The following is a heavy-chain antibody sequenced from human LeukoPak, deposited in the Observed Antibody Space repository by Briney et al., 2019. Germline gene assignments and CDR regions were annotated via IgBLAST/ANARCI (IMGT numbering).Heavy chain of an antibody. J-gene: IGHJ6*03. CDR1: GYTFTSYG. D-gene: IGHD3-22*01. V-gene: IGHV1-18*01. CDR3: ARVDYYDSSGYYPPLTTGYYMDV. Sequence: ASVKVSCKASGYTFTSYGISWVRQAPGQGLEWMGWISAYNGNTNYAQKFQGRVTITTDESTSTAYMELSSLRSEDTAVYYCARVDYYDSSGYYPPLTTGYYMDVWGKGTTVTVSS. CDR2: ISAYNGNT.